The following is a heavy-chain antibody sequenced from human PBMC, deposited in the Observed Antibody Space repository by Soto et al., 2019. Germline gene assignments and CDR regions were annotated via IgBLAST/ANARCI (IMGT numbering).Heavy chain of an antibody. CDR3: ARGRYCLTGRCFPNWFDS. J-gene: IGHJ5*01. CDR1: GDSISTVDYF. V-gene: IGHV4-30-4*01. CDR2: IYKSTTT. D-gene: IGHD2-15*01. Sequence: SETLSLTCSVSGDSISTVDYFWAWIRQPPGQALEYIGYIYKSTTTYYNPSFESRVAISLDTSKSQFSLNVTSVTAADTAVYFCARGRYCLTGRCFPNWFDSWGQGTLVTSPQ.